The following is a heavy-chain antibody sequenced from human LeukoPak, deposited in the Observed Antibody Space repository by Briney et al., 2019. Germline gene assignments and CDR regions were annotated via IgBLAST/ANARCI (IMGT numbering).Heavy chain of an antibody. V-gene: IGHV5-51*01. CDR3: ARRSNWGTAFDY. Sequence: GESLKISCKGSGYSFTTYWIGWVRQMPGKGLEWMGIIHPDDSDTRYSPSFQGQATISADKSISTAYLQWSSLKASDTAIYYCARRSNWGTAFDYSGQGTLVTVSP. CDR1: GYSFTTYW. CDR2: IHPDDSDT. J-gene: IGHJ4*02. D-gene: IGHD7-27*01.